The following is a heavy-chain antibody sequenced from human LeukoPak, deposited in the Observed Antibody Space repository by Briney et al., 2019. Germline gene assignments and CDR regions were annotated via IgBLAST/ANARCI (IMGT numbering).Heavy chain of an antibody. D-gene: IGHD6-13*01. CDR2: ISAYNGNT. CDR1: GYTFTSYG. CDR3: ARDGAAGLDAFDI. V-gene: IGHV1-18*01. J-gene: IGHJ3*02. Sequence: GASVKVSCKASGYTFTSYGIIWVRQAPGQGLEWMGWISAYNGNTKYAQKLQGRVTMTTDTSTSTAYMELRSPRSDDPAVYYCARDGAAGLDAFDIWGQGTMVTVSS.